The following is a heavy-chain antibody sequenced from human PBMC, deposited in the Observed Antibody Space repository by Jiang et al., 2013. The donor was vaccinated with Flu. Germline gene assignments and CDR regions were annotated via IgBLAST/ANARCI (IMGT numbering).Heavy chain of an antibody. D-gene: IGHD3-22*01. J-gene: IGHJ4*02. Sequence: RIDPSDSYTNYSPSFQGHVTISADKSISTAYLQWSSLKASDTAMYYCARSGGGYYDSSGVGFDYWGQGTLVTVSS. CDR2: IDPSDSYT. CDR3: ARSGGGYYDSSGVGFDY. V-gene: IGHV5-10-1*01.